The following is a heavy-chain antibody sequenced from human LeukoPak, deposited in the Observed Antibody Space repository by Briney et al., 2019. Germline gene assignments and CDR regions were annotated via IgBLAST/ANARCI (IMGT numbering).Heavy chain of an antibody. D-gene: IGHD1-26*01. Sequence: QPGGSLRLSCAASGFTFSSYGMHWVRQAPGKGLEWVAVISYDGSNKYYADSVKGRFTISRDNSKNTLYLQMNSLRAEDTAVYYCAKDMLGSGSSFDYWGQGTLVTVSS. CDR1: GFTFSSYG. V-gene: IGHV3-30*18. CDR3: AKDMLGSGSSFDY. CDR2: ISYDGSNK. J-gene: IGHJ4*02.